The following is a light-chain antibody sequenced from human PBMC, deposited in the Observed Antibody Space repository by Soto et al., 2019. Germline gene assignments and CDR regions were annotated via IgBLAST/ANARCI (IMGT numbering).Light chain of an antibody. CDR3: QQYGSSPQT. Sequence: IVLTQSPATLSLSPWERATLSCRASRSVSSNYLAWYQQKPGQAPRLLIYGASSRATGIPDRFSGSGSGTDFTLTISRLEPEDFAVYYCQQYGSSPQTFGQGTKVDIK. V-gene: IGKV3-20*01. J-gene: IGKJ1*01. CDR1: RSVSSNY. CDR2: GAS.